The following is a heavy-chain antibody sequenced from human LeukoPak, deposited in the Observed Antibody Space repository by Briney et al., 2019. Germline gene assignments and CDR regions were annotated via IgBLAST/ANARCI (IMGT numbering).Heavy chain of an antibody. V-gene: IGHV3-33*06. D-gene: IGHD3-22*01. CDR3: AKDWDRSGQYYFDY. CDR2: IWYDGSNK. CDR1: GFTFSSYG. Sequence: GGSLRLSCAASGFTFSSYGMHWVRQAPGKGLEWVAVIWYDGSNKYYADSVKGRFTISRDNSKNTLYLQMNSLRAEDTAVYYCAKDWDRSGQYYFDYWGQGTLVTVSS. J-gene: IGHJ4*02.